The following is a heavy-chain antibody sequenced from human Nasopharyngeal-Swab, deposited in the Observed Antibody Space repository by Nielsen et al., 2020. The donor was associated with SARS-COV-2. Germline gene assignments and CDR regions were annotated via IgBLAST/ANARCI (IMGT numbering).Heavy chain of an antibody. CDR1: GFTFSSYS. CDR3: ARGSGSYIDY. Sequence: LSLTRAASGFTFSSYSMNWVRQAPGKGLEWVSYISSSSSTIYYADSVKGRFTISRDNAKNSLYLQMNSLRDEDTAVYYCARGSGSYIDYWGQGTLVTVSS. J-gene: IGHJ4*02. D-gene: IGHD1-26*01. V-gene: IGHV3-48*02. CDR2: ISSSSSTI.